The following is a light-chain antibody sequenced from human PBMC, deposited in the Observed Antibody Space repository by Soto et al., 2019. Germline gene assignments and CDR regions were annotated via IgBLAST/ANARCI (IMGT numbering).Light chain of an antibody. J-gene: IGKJ1*01. CDR1: QSLLHSNGYNY. CDR2: LGS. V-gene: IGKV2-28*01. CDR3: QHYNNWPPWT. Sequence: DIVMTQSPLSLPVTPGEPASISCRSSQSLLHSNGYNYLDWYLQRPGQSPQLLIYLGSNRASGVPDRFSGSGSGTDFTLKISRVEAEDVGVYYCQHYNNWPPWTLGQGTKVDIK.